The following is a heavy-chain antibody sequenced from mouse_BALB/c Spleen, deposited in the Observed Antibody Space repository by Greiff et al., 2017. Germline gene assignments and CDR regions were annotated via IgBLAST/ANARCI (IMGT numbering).Heavy chain of an antibody. J-gene: IGHJ4*01. CDR1: GYTFTSYN. Sequence: LQQSGAELVKPGASVKMSCKASGYTFTSYNMHWVKQTPGQGLEWIGAIYPGNGDTSYNQKFKGKATLTADKSSSTAYMQLSSLTSEDSAVYYCARSNWDAMDYWGQGTSVTVSS. CDR2: IYPGNGDT. V-gene: IGHV1-12*01. CDR3: ARSNWDAMDY. D-gene: IGHD4-1*01.